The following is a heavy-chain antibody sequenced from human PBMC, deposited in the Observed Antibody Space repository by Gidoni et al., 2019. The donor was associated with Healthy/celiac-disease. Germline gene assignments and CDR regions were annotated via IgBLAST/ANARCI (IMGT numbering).Heavy chain of an antibody. CDR2: IYPGDSDT. CDR3: AAGHYDFWSGYGDYFDY. J-gene: IGHJ4*02. Sequence: EVQLVQSGAEVKKPGESLKISCKGSGYSFTSYWIGWVRQMPGKGLEWMGIIYPGDSDTRYSPSVQGQVTISADKSISTAYLQWSSLKASDTAMYYCAAGHYDFWSGYGDYFDYWGQGTLVTVSS. V-gene: IGHV5-51*01. CDR1: GYSFTSYW. D-gene: IGHD3-3*01.